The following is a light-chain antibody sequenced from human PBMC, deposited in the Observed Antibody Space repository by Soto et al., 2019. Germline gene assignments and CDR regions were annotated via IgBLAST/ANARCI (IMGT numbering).Light chain of an antibody. CDR2: VAT. CDR3: QQYGSAPIT. V-gene: IGKV3-20*01. J-gene: IGKJ5*01. Sequence: EIVLTQSPGTLSLSPGERATLSCRASQSVSSSYLAWYQQKPGQAPRLLIYVATSRATGIPDRFSGRGSGTNFTLTITRLEPEDLAEYYCQQYGSAPITFGQGKRLEIK. CDR1: QSVSSSY.